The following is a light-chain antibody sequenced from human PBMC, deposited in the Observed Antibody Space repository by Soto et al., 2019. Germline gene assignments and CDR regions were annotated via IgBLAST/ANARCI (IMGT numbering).Light chain of an antibody. J-gene: IGLJ2*01. CDR3: SSYAASNNVCV. CDR1: SSDVGGYNY. Sequence: QSALTQPPSASGSPGQSVTISCIGTSSDVGGYNYVSWYQQHPGKAPKLMIYEVSKRPSGVPDRFSGSKSGNTASLTVSGLQAEDEADYYCSSYAASNNVCVFGGGTKLTVL. CDR2: EVS. V-gene: IGLV2-8*01.